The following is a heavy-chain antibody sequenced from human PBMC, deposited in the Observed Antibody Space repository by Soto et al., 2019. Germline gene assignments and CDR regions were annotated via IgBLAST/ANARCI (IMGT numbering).Heavy chain of an antibody. V-gene: IGHV4-39*01. CDR1: GGSISSYY. CDR3: ARHCIAAAGIGWLDP. CDR2: IYYSGST. D-gene: IGHD6-13*01. J-gene: IGHJ5*02. Sequence: PSETLSLTCTVSGGSISSYYWGWIRQPPGKGLEWIGSIYYSGSTYYNPSLKSRVTISVDTSKNQFSLKLSSVTAADTAVYYCARHCIAAAGIGWLDPWGQGTLVTVSS.